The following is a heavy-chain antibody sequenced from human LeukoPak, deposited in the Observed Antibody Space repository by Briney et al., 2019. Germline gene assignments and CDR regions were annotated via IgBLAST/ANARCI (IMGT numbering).Heavy chain of an antibody. V-gene: IGHV1-2*02. CDR3: ALLAASDTLFY. J-gene: IGHJ4*02. CDR1: GYTFTGYY. CDR2: INPNSGGT. D-gene: IGHD6-13*01. Sequence: EASVKVSCKASGYTFTGYYMYWVRQAPGQGLEWMGWINPNSGGTQNAQKFQGRVTMTRDTSISTAYMELSRLRSDDTAVYYCALLAASDTLFYWGQGTLVTVSS.